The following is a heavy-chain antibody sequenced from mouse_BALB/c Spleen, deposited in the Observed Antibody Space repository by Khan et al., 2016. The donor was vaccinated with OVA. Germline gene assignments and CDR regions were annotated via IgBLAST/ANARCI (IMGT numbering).Heavy chain of an antibody. V-gene: IGHV3-2*02. CDR2: INYSGGT. CDR1: GYSITSDYA. CDR3: AGWFAY. Sequence: EVKLLESGPGLVKPSQSLSLTCTVTGYSITSDYAWNWIRQFPGNKLECMGYINYSGGTSYLPSLKSRITITRDTSKNQFFLQLNSVTAEDSATYYCAGWFAYWGQGTLVTVS. J-gene: IGHJ3*01.